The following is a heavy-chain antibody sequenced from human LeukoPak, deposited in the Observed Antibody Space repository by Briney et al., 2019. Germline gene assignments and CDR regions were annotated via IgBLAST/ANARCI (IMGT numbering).Heavy chain of an antibody. CDR2: INHSGST. Sequence: SETLSLTCGVYGGPLSGCYWSWLRHPPGRGVEWIGEINHSGSTNYNPSLKSRVTISVDTSKNQFYLKMSSVTAADTAVYYCARGGTLYGDFVYTRDDYWGQGTLVTVSS. J-gene: IGHJ4*02. CDR1: GGPLSGCY. V-gene: IGHV4-34*01. D-gene: IGHD4-17*01. CDR3: ARGGTLYGDFVYTRDDY.